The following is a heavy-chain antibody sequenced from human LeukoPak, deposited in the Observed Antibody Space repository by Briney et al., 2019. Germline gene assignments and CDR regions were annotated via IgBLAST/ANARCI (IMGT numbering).Heavy chain of an antibody. CDR3: ARGLSRRNTWFDP. Sequence: SVKVSCKASGGTFSSYAISWVRQAPGQGLEWMGRIIPILGIANYAQKFQGRVTITADKSTSTAYMELSSLRSEDTAVYYCARGLSRRNTWFDPWGQGTLVTVSS. J-gene: IGHJ5*02. CDR1: GGTFSSYA. V-gene: IGHV1-69*04. D-gene: IGHD6-19*01. CDR2: IIPILGIA.